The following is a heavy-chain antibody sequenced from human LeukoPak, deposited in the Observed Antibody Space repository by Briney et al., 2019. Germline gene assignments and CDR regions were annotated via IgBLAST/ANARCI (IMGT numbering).Heavy chain of an antibody. CDR2: INPKSGGT. CDR1: GYTFTVYY. Sequence: ASVKVSRKASGYTFTVYYMHWVRQAPGQGLEWMGWINPKSGGTNYAQKFQGRVTMTSDTSISTAYMELSRLRSDDTAVYYCATWNEFFQHWGQGTLVTVSS. CDR3: ATWNEFFQH. D-gene: IGHD1-1*01. V-gene: IGHV1-2*02. J-gene: IGHJ1*01.